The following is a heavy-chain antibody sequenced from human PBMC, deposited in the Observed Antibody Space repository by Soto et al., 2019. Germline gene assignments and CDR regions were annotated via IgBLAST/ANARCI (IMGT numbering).Heavy chain of an antibody. CDR2: IIPIFGTA. CDR3: ARVTKAAAGPDYYYGMDV. V-gene: IGHV1-69*12. Sequence: QVQLVQSGAEVKKPGSSVKVSCKASGGTFSSYAISWVRQAPGQGLEWMGGIIPIFGTANYAQKFQGRVTITADESTSRAYLELSSLRSEDTAVYYCARVTKAAAGPDYYYGMDVWGQGTTVTVSS. D-gene: IGHD6-13*01. J-gene: IGHJ6*02. CDR1: GGTFSSYA.